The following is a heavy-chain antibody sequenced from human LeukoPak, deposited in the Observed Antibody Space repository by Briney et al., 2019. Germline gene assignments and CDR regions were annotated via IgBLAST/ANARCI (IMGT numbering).Heavy chain of an antibody. J-gene: IGHJ4*02. CDR1: GFTVSSNY. CDR2: IDGDGSGT. D-gene: IGHD6-13*01. V-gene: IGHV3-74*01. Sequence: GGSLRLSCAASGFTVSSNYMSWVRQAPGKGLVWVSRIDGDGSGTSYADSVKGRFTISRDNAKNTLYLQMNTLRAEDTAVYYCARDRAATDLDYWGQGTLVTVSS. CDR3: ARDRAATDLDY.